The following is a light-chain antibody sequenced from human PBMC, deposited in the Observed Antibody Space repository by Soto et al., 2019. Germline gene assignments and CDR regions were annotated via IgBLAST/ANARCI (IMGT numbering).Light chain of an antibody. Sequence: IQLTQSPSSLSASVGDRVPITCRAGQDIGSALAWYQQRPGKAPKLLLYDASNLEAGVPSRFSGSGSGTDFTLSITSRRPEDFATYYCQQFKGFPLTFGGVTKVQIK. J-gene: IGKJ4*01. CDR3: QQFKGFPLT. CDR2: DAS. V-gene: IGKV1-13*02. CDR1: QDIGSA.